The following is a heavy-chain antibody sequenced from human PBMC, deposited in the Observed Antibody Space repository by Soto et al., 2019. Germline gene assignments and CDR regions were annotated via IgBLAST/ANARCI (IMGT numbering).Heavy chain of an antibody. D-gene: IGHD1-26*01. CDR1: GYIFTSYA. J-gene: IGHJ5*02. Sequence: QVQLVQSGAEVKKPGASVQVSCKTSGYIFTSYAITWVRQAPGQGLEWMGWITAYNGNTNYAQKVQGRVTMTTDTSRSTAYRELRSLRSDGTAVYYCARGGVGATFTWFDPWGQGTLVTVSS. CDR2: ITAYNGNT. V-gene: IGHV1-18*01. CDR3: ARGGVGATFTWFDP.